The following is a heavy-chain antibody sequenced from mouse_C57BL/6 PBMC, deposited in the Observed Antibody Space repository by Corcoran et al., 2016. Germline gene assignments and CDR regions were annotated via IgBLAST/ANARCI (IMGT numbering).Heavy chain of an antibody. D-gene: IGHD1-1*01. CDR1: GYSITSGYY. CDR3: ASYYYGSSYHYFDY. CDR2: ISYDGSN. J-gene: IGHJ2*01. V-gene: IGHV3-6*01. Sequence: DVQLQESGPGLVKPSQSLSLTCSVTGYSITSGYYWNWIRQFPGNKLEWMGYISYDGSNNYNPSLKNRISITRDTSKNQFFLKLNSVTTEDTATYYCASYYYGSSYHYFDYWGQGTTLTVSS.